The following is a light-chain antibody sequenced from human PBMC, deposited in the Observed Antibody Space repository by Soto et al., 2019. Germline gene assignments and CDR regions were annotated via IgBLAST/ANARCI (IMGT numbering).Light chain of an antibody. CDR2: QTS. CDR1: QSVSSY. CDR3: HQRQSWPRT. J-gene: IGKJ1*01. V-gene: IGKV3-11*01. Sequence: EFVLTQSPATLSLSPGERATLSCRASQSVSSYLAWYQQKPGQAPRLLIYQTSIRAAGIPARFSASGTGTDFTLTISDVQPEDFAVYYCHQRQSWPRTFGQGTKVDIK.